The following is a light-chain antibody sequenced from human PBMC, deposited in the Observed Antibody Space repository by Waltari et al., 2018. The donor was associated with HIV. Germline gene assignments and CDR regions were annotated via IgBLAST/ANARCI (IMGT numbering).Light chain of an antibody. CDR2: AAS. CDR1: QNISNY. CDR3: QQSSGVPPYT. Sequence: DIQMTQSPSSLSSSVGDRVTITCRAGQNISNYLNWYQQKAGKAPKLLIYAASSVQSGVPSRFSGSGSVTDFTLTISSLQPEECATYYCQQSSGVPPYTFGQGTKLELK. V-gene: IGKV1-39*01. J-gene: IGKJ2*01.